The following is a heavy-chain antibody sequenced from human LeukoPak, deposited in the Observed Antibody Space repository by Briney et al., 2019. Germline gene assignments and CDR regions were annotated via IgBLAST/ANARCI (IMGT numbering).Heavy chain of an antibody. Sequence: GGSLRLSCAASGFTFSDYNMNWIRQAPGKGLEWVSYISSSGSTIYYADSVKGRFTISRDNSKNTLYLQMNSLRAEDTAVYYCAKGKGHYYYYMDVWGKGTTVTVSS. CDR1: GFTFSDYN. CDR3: AKGKGHYYYYMDV. CDR2: ISSSGSTI. V-gene: IGHV3-11*04. J-gene: IGHJ6*03.